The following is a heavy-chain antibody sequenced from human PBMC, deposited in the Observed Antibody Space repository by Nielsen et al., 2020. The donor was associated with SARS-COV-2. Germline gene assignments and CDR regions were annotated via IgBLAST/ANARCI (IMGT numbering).Heavy chain of an antibody. Sequence: ASVKVSCKASGYTFTSYDISWVRQAPGQGLEWMGWISAYNGNTNYAQKLQGRVTMTTDTSTSTAYMELRSLRSDDTAVYYCARDPGFFWSGYYPHYYMDVWGKGTTVTVSS. CDR3: ARDPGFFWSGYYPHYYMDV. V-gene: IGHV1-18*01. CDR1: GYTFTSYD. CDR2: ISAYNGNT. D-gene: IGHD3-3*01. J-gene: IGHJ6*03.